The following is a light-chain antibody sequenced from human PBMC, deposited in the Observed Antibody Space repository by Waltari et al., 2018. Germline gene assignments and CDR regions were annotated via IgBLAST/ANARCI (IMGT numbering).Light chain of an antibody. CDR1: SGHSSHI. CDR3: ETGGHGTCV. CDR2: VNSDGSE. Sequence: QLVLTQSPSASASLGASVKLTCTLSSGHSSHIIAWLQQQPGKGPRYLMQVNSDGSERNGDEILYGFSGLSSGAERCLTVTSLQSEDEADDCCETGGHGTCVFGGGTKLTVL. V-gene: IGLV4-69*01. J-gene: IGLJ3*02.